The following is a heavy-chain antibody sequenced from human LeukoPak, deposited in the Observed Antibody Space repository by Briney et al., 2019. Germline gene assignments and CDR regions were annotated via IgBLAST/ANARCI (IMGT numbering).Heavy chain of an antibody. D-gene: IGHD3-3*01. V-gene: IGHV4-39*01. CDR3: ARLRPTIFGVVIMTYFDY. CDR1: GGSISSSSYY. CDR2: IYYSGST. Sequence: SETLSLTCSVSGGSISSSSYYWGWIRQPPGKGLEWIGTIYYSGSTYYSPSLKSRVTISVDTSKNQFSLKLSSVTAADTAVYYCARLRPTIFGVVIMTYFDYWGQGTLVTVSS. J-gene: IGHJ4*02.